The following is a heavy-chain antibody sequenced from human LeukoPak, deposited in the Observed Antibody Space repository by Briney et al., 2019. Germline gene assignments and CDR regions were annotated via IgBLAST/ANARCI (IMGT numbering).Heavy chain of an antibody. V-gene: IGHV4-31*03. CDR3: ARVYLVGATGPDAFDI. CDR1: GGSIGSGGYY. D-gene: IGHD1-26*01. J-gene: IGHJ3*02. Sequence: SETLSLTCTVSGGSIGSGGYYWSWIRQHPGKGLEWIGYIYYSGSTYYNPSLKSRVTISVDTSKNQFSLKLSSVTAADTAVYYCARVYLVGATGPDAFDIWGQGTMVTVSS. CDR2: IYYSGST.